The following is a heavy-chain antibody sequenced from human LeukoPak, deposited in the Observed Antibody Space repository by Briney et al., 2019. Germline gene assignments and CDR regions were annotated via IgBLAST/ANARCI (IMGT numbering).Heavy chain of an antibody. CDR2: IHTSGST. V-gene: IGHV4-4*07. D-gene: IGHD5-24*01. J-gene: IGHJ4*02. CDR1: GDSISSYY. CDR3: GGSRDGYIDY. Sequence: PSETLSLTCTVSGDSISSYYWSWVRQPAGKGLEWIGRIHTSGSTNYNPSLRSRLTMSLATSKNQFSLKLSSVTAADTAVYYCGGSRDGYIDYWGQGTLVTVSS.